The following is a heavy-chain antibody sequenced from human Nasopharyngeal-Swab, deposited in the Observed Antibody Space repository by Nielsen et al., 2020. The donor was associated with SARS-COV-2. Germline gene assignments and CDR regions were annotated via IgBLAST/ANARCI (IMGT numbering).Heavy chain of an antibody. J-gene: IGHJ4*02. Sequence: SVKVSCKASGGTFSSYAISWVRQAPGQGLEWMGRIIPILGIANYAQKFQGRVTITADKSTSTAYMELNSLKPEDTAVYYCTTGGSPAVLRVPPRPRNYCHYWGQGTLVTVSS. V-gene: IGHV1-69*04. CDR3: TTGGSPAVLRVPPRPRNYCHY. CDR2: IIPILGIA. D-gene: IGHD3-3*01. CDR1: GGTFSSYA.